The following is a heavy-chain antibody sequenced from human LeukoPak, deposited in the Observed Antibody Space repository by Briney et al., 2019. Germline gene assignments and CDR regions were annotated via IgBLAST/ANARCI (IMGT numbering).Heavy chain of an antibody. J-gene: IGHJ4*02. D-gene: IGHD3-16*02. CDR2: IYHSGST. CDR1: GGSISSSNW. CDR3: ARISRYYDYVWGSYRDRFDY. Sequence: PSGTLSLTCAVSGGSISSSNWWSWVRQPPGKGLEWIGEIYHSGSTNYNPSLKSRVTISVDKSKNQFSLKLSSVTAADTAVYYCARISRYYDYVWGSYRDRFDYWGQGTLVTVSS. V-gene: IGHV4-4*02.